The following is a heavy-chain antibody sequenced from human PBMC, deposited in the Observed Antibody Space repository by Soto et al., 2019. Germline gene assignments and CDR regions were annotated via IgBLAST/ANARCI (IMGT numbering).Heavy chain of an antibody. Sequence: GGSLRLSCAASGFTFSTYSMNWVRQAPGKGLEWVSYISSSSSTIFYTDSVKGRFTVSRDNAKNSLYLQMNSLRAEDTAVYYCARPTHYYDSSGPPAYWGQGTLVTVSS. CDR3: ARPTHYYDSSGPPAY. J-gene: IGHJ4*02. CDR2: ISSSSSTI. V-gene: IGHV3-48*01. CDR1: GFTFSTYS. D-gene: IGHD3-22*01.